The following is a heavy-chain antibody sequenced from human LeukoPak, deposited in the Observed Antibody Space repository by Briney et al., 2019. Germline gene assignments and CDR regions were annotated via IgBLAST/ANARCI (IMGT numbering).Heavy chain of an antibody. D-gene: IGHD1-20*01. J-gene: IGHJ4*02. CDR1: GFTFRNYW. CDR3: ARIWYFGDNNWRYFDY. Sequence: GGSLRLSCAASGFTFRNYWMSWVRQAPGKGLEWVANIDPDGSETQYVGSVKGRFTTSRDNAKNSPYLQMNSLRAEDTAIYYCARIWYFGDNNWRYFDYWGQGTLVTVSS. CDR2: IDPDGSET. V-gene: IGHV3-7*01.